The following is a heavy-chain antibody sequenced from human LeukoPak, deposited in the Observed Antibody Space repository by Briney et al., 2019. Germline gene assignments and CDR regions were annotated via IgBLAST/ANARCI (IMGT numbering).Heavy chain of an antibody. D-gene: IGHD3-22*01. CDR1: GGTFSSYA. V-gene: IGHV1-69*04. CDR2: IIPILGIA. J-gene: IGHJ3*02. Sequence: ASVKVCCKASGGTFSSYAISWVRQAPGQGVEWMGRIIPILGIANYAQKFQGRVTITADKSTSTAYMELSSLRSEDTAVYYCARKAAYYYDSSGYHAFDIWGQGTMVTVSS. CDR3: ARKAAYYYDSSGYHAFDI.